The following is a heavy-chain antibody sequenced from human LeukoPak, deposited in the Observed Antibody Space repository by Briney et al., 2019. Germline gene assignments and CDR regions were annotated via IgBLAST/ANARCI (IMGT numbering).Heavy chain of an antibody. V-gene: IGHV1-69*13. CDR3: ARNDIVVVPGPLNP. D-gene: IGHD2-2*01. Sequence: GASVKVSCKASGGTFSSYAISWVRQAPGQGLEWMGGIIPIFGTANYAQKFQGRVTITADESTSTAYMELSSLRSEDTAVYYCARNDIVVVPGPLNPWGQGTLVTVSS. CDR1: GGTFSSYA. CDR2: IIPIFGTA. J-gene: IGHJ5*02.